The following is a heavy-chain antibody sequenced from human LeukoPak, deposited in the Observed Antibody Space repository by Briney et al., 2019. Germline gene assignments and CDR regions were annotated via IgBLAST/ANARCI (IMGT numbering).Heavy chain of an antibody. CDR2: IKQDGSEK. V-gene: IGHV3-7*01. D-gene: IGHD3-10*01. Sequence: PGGSLRLSCAASGFTFSSYWMSWVRQAPGKGLEWVANIKQDGSEKYYVDSVKGRFTISRDNAKNSLYLQMNSLRAEDTAVYYCAKEIGYASGSPHAFDIWGQGTMVTVSS. CDR3: AKEIGYASGSPHAFDI. J-gene: IGHJ3*02. CDR1: GFTFSSYW.